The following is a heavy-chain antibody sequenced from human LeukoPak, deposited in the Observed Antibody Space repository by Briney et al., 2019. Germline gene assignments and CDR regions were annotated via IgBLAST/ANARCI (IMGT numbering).Heavy chain of an antibody. CDR3: VKGQEFLEYIYDF. V-gene: IGHV3-23*01. D-gene: IGHD3-3*01. J-gene: IGHJ4*02. CDR2: ISGGSGNR. CDR1: GCNFNDYA. Sequence: GGSLTLSCAASGCNFNDYATTWVRQAPGKGLKWVSGISGGSGNRDYGDSVKGRFTISRDNSKSTLYLQMSGLRAEDTAVYFCVKGQEFLEYIYDFWGQGTLVSVSS.